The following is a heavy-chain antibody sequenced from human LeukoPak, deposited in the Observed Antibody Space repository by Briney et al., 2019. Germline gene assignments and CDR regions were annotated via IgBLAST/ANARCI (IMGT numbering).Heavy chain of an antibody. CDR3: AKDQYYYGSGSYSHYFDY. V-gene: IGHV3-30*18. CDR2: ISYDGSNK. J-gene: IGHJ4*02. Sequence: PGRSLRLSCAASGFTFSSYGMHWVRQAPGKGLEWVAVISYDGSNKYYADSVKGQFTISRDNSKNTLYLQMNSLRAEDTAVYYCAKDQYYYGSGSYSHYFDYWGQGTLVTVSS. CDR1: GFTFSSYG. D-gene: IGHD3-10*01.